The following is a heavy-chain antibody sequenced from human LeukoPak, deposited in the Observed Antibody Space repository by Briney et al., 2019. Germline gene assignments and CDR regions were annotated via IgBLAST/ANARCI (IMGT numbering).Heavy chain of an antibody. CDR3: ARAAAAMATNYYYYYMDV. CDR1: GFTFSSYS. J-gene: IGHJ6*03. Sequence: SGGSLRLSCAASGFTFSSYSMNWVRQAPGKGLEWVSSISSSSSYIYYADSVKGRFTISRDNAKNSLYLQMNSLRAKDTAVYYCARAAAAMATNYYYYYMDVWGKGTTVTVSS. CDR2: ISSSSSYI. V-gene: IGHV3-21*01. D-gene: IGHD5-18*01.